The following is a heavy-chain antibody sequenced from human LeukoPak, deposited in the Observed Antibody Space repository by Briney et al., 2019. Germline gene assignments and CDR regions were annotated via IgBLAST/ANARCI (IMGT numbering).Heavy chain of an antibody. CDR1: GFTLSNYG. CDR2: IHDNADET. V-gene: IGHV3-23*01. CDR3: AKRQLNSGWFKHFDS. J-gene: IGHJ4*02. Sequence: GGSLRLSCVASGFTLSNYGMTWVRQAPGRGLEWVSYIHDNADETFYTDSVKGRFTISRDNSRNTLSLQMNSLRVEDTAVYFCAKRQLNSGWFKHFDSWGQGTLVTVSS. D-gene: IGHD6-19*01.